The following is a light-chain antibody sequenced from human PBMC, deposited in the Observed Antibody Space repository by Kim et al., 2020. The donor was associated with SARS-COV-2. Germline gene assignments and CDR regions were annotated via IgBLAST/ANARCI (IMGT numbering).Light chain of an antibody. CDR2: GAS. CDR3: QQYGSLPRT. J-gene: IGKJ2*01. Sequence: LSPGDRATLSCRASQSVSSSNLAWYQQKPGQAPRLLIYGASSRATGVPDRFSGSGSGTDFTLTISRLEPEDFAVYYCQQYGSLPRTFGQGTKLEI. V-gene: IGKV3-20*01. CDR1: QSVSSSN.